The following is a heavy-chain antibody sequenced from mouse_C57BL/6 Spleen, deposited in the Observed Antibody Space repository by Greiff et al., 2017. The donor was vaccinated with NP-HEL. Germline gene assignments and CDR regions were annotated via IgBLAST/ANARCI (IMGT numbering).Heavy chain of an antibody. CDR2: ISSGGSYT. Sequence: EVMLVESGGDLVKPGGSLKLSCAASGFTFSSYGMSWVRQTPDKRLEWVATISSGGSYTYYPDSVKGRFTISRDNAKNTLYLQMSSLKSEDTAMYYCARHESTGMDYWGQGTSVTVSS. CDR1: GFTFSSYG. J-gene: IGHJ4*01. D-gene: IGHD5-1*01. CDR3: ARHESTGMDY. V-gene: IGHV5-6*02.